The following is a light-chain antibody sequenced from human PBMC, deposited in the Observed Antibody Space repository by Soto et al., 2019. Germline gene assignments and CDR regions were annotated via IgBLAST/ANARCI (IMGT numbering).Light chain of an antibody. CDR2: DAS. CDR1: QSISSW. V-gene: IGKV1-5*01. J-gene: IGKJ1*01. CDR3: QQYNSYRT. Sequence: DIQMTQSPSTLSASVGDRVTITCRASQSISSWLAWYQQKPGKAPKLLIYDASSLESGVTSRFSDIGSGTEFTLTISSLQPDDFATYYCQQYNSYRTFGQGTMVEIK.